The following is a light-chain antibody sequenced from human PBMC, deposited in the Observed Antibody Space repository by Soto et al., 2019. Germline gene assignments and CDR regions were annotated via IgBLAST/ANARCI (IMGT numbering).Light chain of an antibody. J-gene: IGKJ5*01. CDR2: GAS. CDR3: QHYDSSPSN. Sequence: EIVLTQSPGTLSLSPGERATLSCRASQSVSSSYLAWYQQKPGQAPCLLIYGASRRSSGVPPRFSGTGPGTDFNLTISGLEPEDLAEYYCQHYDSSPSNVGQGTRLDI. V-gene: IGKV3-20*01. CDR1: QSVSSSY.